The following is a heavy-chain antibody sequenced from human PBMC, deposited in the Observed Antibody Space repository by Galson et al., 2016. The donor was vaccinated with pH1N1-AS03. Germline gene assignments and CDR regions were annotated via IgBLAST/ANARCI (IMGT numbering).Heavy chain of an antibody. CDR1: GSTFSTYC. V-gene: IGHV3-7*03. D-gene: IGHD6-13*01. J-gene: IGHJ4*02. Sequence: SLRLSCAASGSTFSTYCMSWVRQAPGKGLEWVANIKQDGSEKFYVDSLKGRFTISRDNAKNTLYLQMSSLRAEDTAVYYCAKDRSSWPPGWGSVDSWGQGTLVTVSS. CDR2: IKQDGSEK. CDR3: AKDRSSWPPGWGSVDS.